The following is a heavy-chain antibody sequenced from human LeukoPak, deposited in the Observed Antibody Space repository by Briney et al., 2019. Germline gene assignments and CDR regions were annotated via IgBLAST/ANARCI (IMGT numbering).Heavy chain of an antibody. D-gene: IGHD2-21*01. J-gene: IGHJ4*02. CDR1: GYTLSELS. CDR3: ATGKGGGESYSGFDY. V-gene: IGHV1-24*01. Sequence: ASVKVSCKVSGYTLSELSMHWVGQAPGKGLGWMGGFDPEDGETIYAQKFQGRVTMTEDTSTDTAYMELSSLRSEDTAVYYCATGKGGGESYSGFDYWGQGTLITVSA. CDR2: FDPEDGET.